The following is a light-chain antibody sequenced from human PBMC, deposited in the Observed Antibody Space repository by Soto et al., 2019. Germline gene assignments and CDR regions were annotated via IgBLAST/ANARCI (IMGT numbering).Light chain of an antibody. J-gene: IGKJ1*01. V-gene: IGKV3-20*01. Sequence: EIVLTLSPGTLSLSPGQWATLSCRVSQSVGASRLAWYQQKPGQAPRLLIYGASNRATGIPDRFSGGGSGTDFTLTISRLEPEDFAVYYCQQYGNSPSTFGQGTKVDIK. CDR2: GAS. CDR1: QSVGASR. CDR3: QQYGNSPST.